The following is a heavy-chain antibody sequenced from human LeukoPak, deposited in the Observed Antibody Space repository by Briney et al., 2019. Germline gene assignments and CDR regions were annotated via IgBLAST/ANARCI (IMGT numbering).Heavy chain of an antibody. V-gene: IGHV4-39*07. D-gene: IGHD5-12*01. CDR1: GGSVSSRSHY. J-gene: IGHJ4*02. Sequence: SETLSLTCTVSGGSVSSRSHYWGWIRQPPGKGLEWIGSIYYSGNTYYNLSLKSRVTISVDTSKNQFSLKLSSVTAADTAVYYCAAGYGGQLSTPYWGQGTLVTVSS. CDR2: IYYSGNT. CDR3: AAGYGGQLSTPY.